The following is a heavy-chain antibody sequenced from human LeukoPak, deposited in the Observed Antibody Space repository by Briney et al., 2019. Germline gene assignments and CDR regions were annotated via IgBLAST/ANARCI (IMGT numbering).Heavy chain of an antibody. V-gene: IGHV3-9*01. D-gene: IGHD2-2*02. CDR3: AKDGVVVVPAAIRYYYYYMDV. CDR2: ISWNSGSI. CDR1: GFTFDDYA. J-gene: IGHJ6*03. Sequence: GGSLRLSCAASGFTFDDYAMHWVRQAPGKGLEWVSGISWNSGSIGYADSVKGRFTISRDNAKNSLYLQMNSLRAEDTALYYCAKDGVVVVPAAIRYYYYYMDVWGKGTTVTVSS.